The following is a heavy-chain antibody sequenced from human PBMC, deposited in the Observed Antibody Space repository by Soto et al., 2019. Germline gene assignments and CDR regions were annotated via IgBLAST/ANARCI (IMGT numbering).Heavy chain of an antibody. Sequence: EVQLLESGGGLVQPGGSLRLSCVASGFTFSSYAMSWVRQAPGRGLECVSSIDGSGAGTCYSDSVRGRFTISRDNSKNTLDLQMDSLRAEDTAVYYCAKGYIFTGSRQGWDYWDQGTLVTVSS. CDR2: IDGSGAGT. V-gene: IGHV3-23*01. J-gene: IGHJ4*02. CDR1: GFTFSSYA. CDR3: AKGYIFTGSRQGWDY. D-gene: IGHD3-9*01.